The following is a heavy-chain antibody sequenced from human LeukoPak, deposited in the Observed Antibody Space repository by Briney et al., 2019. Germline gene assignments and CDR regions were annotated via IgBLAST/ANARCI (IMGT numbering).Heavy chain of an antibody. CDR3: ATDYYYDSSGYPGFLDY. CDR1: GGTFSSYA. Sequence: SVKVSCKASGGTFSSYAISWVRQAPGQGLEWMGGIIPIFGTVNYAQKFQGRVTITTDESTSTAYMELSSLRSEDTAVYYCATDYYYDSSGYPGFLDYWGQGTLVTVSS. V-gene: IGHV1-69*05. CDR2: IIPIFGTV. D-gene: IGHD3-22*01. J-gene: IGHJ4*02.